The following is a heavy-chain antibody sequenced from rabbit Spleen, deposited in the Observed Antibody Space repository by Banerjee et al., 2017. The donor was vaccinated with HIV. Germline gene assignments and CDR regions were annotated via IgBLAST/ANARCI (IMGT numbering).Heavy chain of an antibody. V-gene: IGHV1S45*01. CDR2: IDSGSSGFT. CDR1: GVSFSSNNY. D-gene: IGHD8-1*01. J-gene: IGHJ6*01. Sequence: QEQLEESAGDLVKPGASLTLTCTASGVSFSSNNYMCWVRQAPGKGLEWIACIDSGSSGFTYFASWAKGRFTISKTSSTTVTLQMTSLTAADTATYFCARDSGSSFSSYGMDLWGPGTLVTVS. CDR3: ARDSGSSFSSYGMDL.